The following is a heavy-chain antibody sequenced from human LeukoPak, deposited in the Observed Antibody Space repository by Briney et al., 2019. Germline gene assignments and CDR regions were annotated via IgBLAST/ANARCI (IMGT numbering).Heavy chain of an antibody. V-gene: IGHV3-30*02. Sequence: GGSLRLSCAASGFTFSSYVMHWVRQAPGKGLEWVALIWYDGSHKYYADSVKGRFTISRDNSKNTLYLQMNSLRAEDTAVYYCAKWGESYGMDVWGQGTTVTVSS. J-gene: IGHJ6*02. CDR3: AKWGESYGMDV. CDR1: GFTFSSYV. CDR2: IWYDGSHK. D-gene: IGHD2-21*01.